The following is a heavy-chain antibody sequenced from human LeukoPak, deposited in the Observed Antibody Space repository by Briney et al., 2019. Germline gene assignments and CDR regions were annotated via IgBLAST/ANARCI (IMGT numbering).Heavy chain of an antibody. V-gene: IGHV3-23*01. CDR3: AKDQFVVVPAATTPFWFDP. CDR2: ISDSGANT. CDR1: GFTFSSYS. D-gene: IGHD2-2*01. J-gene: IGHJ5*02. Sequence: GGTLRLSCAASGFTFSSYSMSWVRQAPGKGLEWVSIISDSGANTYYADSVRGRFTISRDNSKNTLYLQMNSLRAEDTAVYYCAKDQFVVVPAATTPFWFDPWGQGTLVTVSS.